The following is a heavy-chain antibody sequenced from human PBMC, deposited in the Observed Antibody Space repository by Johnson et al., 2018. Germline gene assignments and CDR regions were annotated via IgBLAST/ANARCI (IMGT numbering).Heavy chain of an antibody. CDR1: GFTFSGYV. CDR3: AKEAVNWNLPRGGLDI. Sequence: QLVESGGGVVTPGRSLRLSCAASGFTFSGYVMHWVRQAPGKGLEWVAVISNAGSNRYYGDSVKGRFPISRDNSENTLYLQMNSLRADDTAVYHCAKEAVNWNLPRGGLDIWGQGTMVTVSS. CDR2: ISNAGSNR. J-gene: IGHJ3*02. D-gene: IGHD1-7*01. V-gene: IGHV3-30*18.